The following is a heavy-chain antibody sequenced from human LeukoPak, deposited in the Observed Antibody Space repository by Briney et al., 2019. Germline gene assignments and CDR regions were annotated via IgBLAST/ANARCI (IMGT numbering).Heavy chain of an antibody. D-gene: IGHD2-21*01. Sequence: ASVKVSCKASGYTFTCYGISWVRQAPGQGLEWMGWISAYNGNTNYAQKLQGRVTMTTDTSTSTAYMELRSLRSDDTAVYYCARTRSHSPRAHIVAPRAFDYWGKGTLVTVSS. CDR1: GYTFTCYG. CDR3: ARTRSHSPRAHIVAPRAFDY. J-gene: IGHJ4*02. V-gene: IGHV1-18*01. CDR2: ISAYNGNT.